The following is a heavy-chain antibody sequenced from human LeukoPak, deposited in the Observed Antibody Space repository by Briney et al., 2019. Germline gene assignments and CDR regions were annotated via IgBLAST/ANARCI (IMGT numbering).Heavy chain of an antibody. Sequence: GGSLRLSCAASGFTFGSYGMSWVSQAPGKGLEWVSFITPNADRTSYADSVEGRFTISRDNPRNTLYMQMNSLRDEDTALYYCAIMHGYYDGSGYWVQWGQGTLVTVSS. J-gene: IGHJ1*01. CDR3: AIMHGYYDGSGYWVQ. V-gene: IGHV3-23*01. CDR2: ITPNADRT. CDR1: GFTFGSYG. D-gene: IGHD3-22*01.